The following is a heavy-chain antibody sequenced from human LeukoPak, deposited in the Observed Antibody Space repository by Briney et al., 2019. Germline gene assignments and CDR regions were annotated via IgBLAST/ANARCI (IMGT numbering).Heavy chain of an antibody. Sequence: SETLSLTCTVSGGSISSYYWSWIRQPPGKGLEWIGYIYYSGSTNYNPSLKSRVTISVDTSKNQFSLRLSSVTAADTAVYYCARHRGATTPSFDYWGQGTLVTVSS. CDR2: IYYSGST. J-gene: IGHJ4*02. V-gene: IGHV4-59*08. CDR1: GGSISSYY. D-gene: IGHD5-12*01. CDR3: ARHRGATTPSFDY.